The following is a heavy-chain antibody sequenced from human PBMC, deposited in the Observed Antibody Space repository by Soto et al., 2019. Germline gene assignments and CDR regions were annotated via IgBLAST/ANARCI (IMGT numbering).Heavy chain of an antibody. CDR2: INPNSGGT. D-gene: IGHD1-26*01. V-gene: IGHV1-2*04. J-gene: IGHJ1*01. CDR3: ATSLSGRSYHFQH. Sequence: YMHWVRQAPGQGLEWMGWINPNSGGTNYAQKFQGWVTMTRDTSISTAYMELSRLRSDDTAVYYCATSLSGRSYHFQHWGQGTLV. CDR1: Y.